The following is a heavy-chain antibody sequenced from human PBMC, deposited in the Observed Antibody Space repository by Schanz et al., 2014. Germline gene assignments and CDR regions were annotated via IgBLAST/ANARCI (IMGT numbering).Heavy chain of an antibody. V-gene: IGHV3-23*04. CDR3: ASRAGDSDYGTYFDI. CDR1: GFTFSNYA. Sequence: EVQLVESGGGLVKPGGSLRLSCAASGFTFSNYAMTWVRQAPGKGLEWVSSISHSGGSKYYADSVKGRFAISRDNSRNTLYLQMNSLRTESTAVYYGASRAGDSDYGTYFDIWGQGTLVTVSS. D-gene: IGHD5-12*01. CDR2: ISHSGGSK. J-gene: IGHJ4*02.